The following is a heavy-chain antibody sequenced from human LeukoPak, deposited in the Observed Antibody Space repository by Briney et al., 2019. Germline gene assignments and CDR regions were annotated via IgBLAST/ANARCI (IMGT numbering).Heavy chain of an antibody. V-gene: IGHV3-48*04. D-gene: IGHD6-19*01. J-gene: IGHJ2*01. CDR3: ARRIAVAGTRYFDL. CDR2: IGSSGSTI. CDR1: GFTFSSYS. Sequence: GGSLRLSCAASGFTFSSYSMNWVRQAPGKGLEWVSYIGSSGSTIYYADSVKGRFTISRDNAKNSLYLQMNSLRAEDTAVYYCARRIAVAGTRYFDLWGRGTLVTVSS.